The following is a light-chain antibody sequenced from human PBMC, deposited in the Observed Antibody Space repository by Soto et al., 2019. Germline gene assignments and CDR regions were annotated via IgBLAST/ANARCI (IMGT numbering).Light chain of an antibody. CDR3: QQRSNWPPT. J-gene: IGKJ3*01. CDR1: QSVSSY. CDR2: DAS. V-gene: IGKV3-11*01. Sequence: EIVLTQSPATLSLSPGEGATLSSRASQSVSSYLAWYQQKPGQAPRLLIYDASNRATGIPARFSGSGSGTDFTLTISSLEPEDFAVYYCQQRSNWPPTFGPGTKVDIK.